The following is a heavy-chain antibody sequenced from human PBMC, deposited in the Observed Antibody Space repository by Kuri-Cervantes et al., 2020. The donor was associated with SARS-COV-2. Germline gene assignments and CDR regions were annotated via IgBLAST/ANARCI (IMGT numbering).Heavy chain of an antibody. V-gene: IGHV1-69*13. D-gene: IGHD5-18*01. CDR1: GGTFSSYA. CDR2: IIPIFGTA. CDR3: ARDRTTAMATYYYYYYMDV. Sequence: SVKVSCKASGGTFSSYAISWVRQAPGQGLEWMGGIIPIFGTANYAQKFQGRVTITADESTSTAYMELSSLRSEDMAVYYCARDRTTAMATYYYYYYMDVWGKGTTVTVSS. J-gene: IGHJ6*03.